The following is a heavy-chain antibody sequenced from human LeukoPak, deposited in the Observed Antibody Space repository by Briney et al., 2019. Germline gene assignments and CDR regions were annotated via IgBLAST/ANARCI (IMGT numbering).Heavy chain of an antibody. CDR2: FSGSGDIT. CDR3: AKDIAQGYTFGTIEEDY. CDR1: GIAFNRFA. V-gene: IGHV3-23*01. Sequence: GGSLRLSCAASGIAFNRFAMSWVRQAPGRGREGVSVFSGSGDITHYAESVRGRFTISRDNSKNTLYLEMNRLRSDDTAIYYCAKDIAQGYTFGTIEEDYWGQGTLVTVAS. D-gene: IGHD5-12*01. J-gene: IGHJ4*02.